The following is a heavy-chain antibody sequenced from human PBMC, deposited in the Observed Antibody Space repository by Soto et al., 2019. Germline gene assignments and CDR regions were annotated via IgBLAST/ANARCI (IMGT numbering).Heavy chain of an antibody. V-gene: IGHV3-23*01. D-gene: IGHD3-3*01. J-gene: IGHJ5*02. CDR2: ISGSGGST. Sequence: GGSLRLSCAASGFTFSSYAMSWVRQAPGKGLEWVSAISGSGGSTYYADSVKGRFTISRDNSKNTLYLQMNSLRAEDTAVYYCAKDLSRTYYDFWSGYPPSNWFDPWGQGTLVTVSS. CDR3: AKDLSRTYYDFWSGYPPSNWFDP. CDR1: GFTFSSYA.